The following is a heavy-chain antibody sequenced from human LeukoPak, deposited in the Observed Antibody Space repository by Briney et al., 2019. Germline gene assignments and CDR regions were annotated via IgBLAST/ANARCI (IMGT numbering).Heavy chain of an antibody. CDR1: GGSISGYY. V-gene: IGHV4-59*12. CDR3: ARALRYSPDY. Sequence: SETLSLTCTVSGGSISGYYWNWIRQPPGKGLEWIGYIYYSGSTYYNPSLKSRVTMSVDTSKNQFSLKLSSVTAADTAVYYCARALRYSPDYWGQGTLVTVSS. CDR2: IYYSGST. D-gene: IGHD3-9*01. J-gene: IGHJ4*02.